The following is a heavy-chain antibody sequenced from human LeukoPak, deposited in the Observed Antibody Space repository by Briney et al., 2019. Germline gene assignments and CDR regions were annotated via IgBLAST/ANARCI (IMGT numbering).Heavy chain of an antibody. D-gene: IGHD1-1*01. V-gene: IGHV4-39*01. Sequence: SETLSLTCTVSGGSISNSYYWGWIRPPPGKGLEWIGSIYYSGSTYNSPSLKSRLTMSADTSKNQFSLKLSSVTAADTAGYYCARWRYNWILPGPEAFDIWGQGTMVTFSS. CDR2: IYYSGST. J-gene: IGHJ3*02. CDR1: GGSISNSYY. CDR3: ARWRYNWILPGPEAFDI.